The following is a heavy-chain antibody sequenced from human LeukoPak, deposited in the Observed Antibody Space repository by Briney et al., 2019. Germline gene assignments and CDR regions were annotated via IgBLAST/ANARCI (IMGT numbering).Heavy chain of an antibody. Sequence: SETLSLTCTVSGGSISSYSYYWGWIRQPPGKGLEWIGSIYYSGSTYYNPSLKSRVTISVDTSKNQLSLKLSSLTAADTAVYYCARHEYSGSYYGLSWFDPWGQGTLVTVSS. V-gene: IGHV4-39*01. J-gene: IGHJ5*02. D-gene: IGHD1-26*01. CDR2: IYYSGST. CDR1: GGSISSYSYY. CDR3: ARHEYSGSYYGLSWFDP.